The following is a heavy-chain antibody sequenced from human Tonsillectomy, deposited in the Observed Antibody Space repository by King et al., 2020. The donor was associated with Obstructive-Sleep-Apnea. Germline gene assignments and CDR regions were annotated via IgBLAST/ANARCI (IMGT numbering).Heavy chain of an antibody. Sequence: VQLVESGGGLVKPGGSLRLSCTASGFTFSDSYMSWIRQAPGKGLEWIAYISNSGSTTYYAESVKGRFTISRDNAKNSLYLQMNSLRVEDTAVYYWARCSLSSGWSDYWGQGTLVTVSS. CDR1: GFTFSDSY. V-gene: IGHV3-11*01. J-gene: IGHJ4*02. CDR3: ARCSLSSGWSDY. CDR2: ISNSGSTT. D-gene: IGHD6-19*01.